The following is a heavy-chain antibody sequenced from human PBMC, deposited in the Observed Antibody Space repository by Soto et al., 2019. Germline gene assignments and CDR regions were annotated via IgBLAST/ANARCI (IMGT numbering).Heavy chain of an antibody. CDR3: AKDVGAYYYYGMDV. J-gene: IGHJ6*02. CDR1: GFTFDDYA. CDR2: ISWNSGSI. Sequence: GGSLKLSCAASGFTFDDYAMHWVRQAPGKGLEWVSGISWNSGSIGYADSLNGRFTTSRDNAKNFLYLQMNRLRAEDTALYYCAKDVGAYYYYGMDVWGQGTTVTVSS. D-gene: IGHD1-26*01. V-gene: IGHV3-9*01.